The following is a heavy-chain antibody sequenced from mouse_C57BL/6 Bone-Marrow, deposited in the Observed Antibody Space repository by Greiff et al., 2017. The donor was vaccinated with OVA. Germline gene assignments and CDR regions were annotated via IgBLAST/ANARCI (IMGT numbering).Heavy chain of an antibody. CDR1: AKKFPSHD. CDR3: ARHDYDGAAWFAY. CDR2: INGDGGGT. J-gene: IGHJ3*01. D-gene: IGHD2-4*01. V-gene: IGHV5-2*01. Sequence: EVKLVESGGGLVRPGGSLKPSCKPNAKKFPSHDMSWVRKTPEKGLELVAAINGDGGGTYYPDTMERRFIISRDNTKKTLYLQMSSLRSEDTALYYCARHDYDGAAWFAYWGQGTLVTVSA.